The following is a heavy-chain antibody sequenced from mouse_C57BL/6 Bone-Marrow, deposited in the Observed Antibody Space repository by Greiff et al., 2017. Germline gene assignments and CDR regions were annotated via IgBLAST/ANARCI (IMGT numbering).Heavy chain of an antibody. CDR1: GSTFSDYY. V-gene: IGHV5-12*01. D-gene: IGHD1-1*01. Sequence: EVQLQEPGGGLVQPGGSLKLSCAASGSTFSDYYMYWVRQTPEKRLEWVAYISNGGGSTYYPDTVKGRFTISRDNAKNTLYLQMSSLKSEDTAMYYCASTLLLRYPYAMDYWGQGTSVTVSS. J-gene: IGHJ4*01. CDR2: ISNGGGST. CDR3: ASTLLLRYPYAMDY.